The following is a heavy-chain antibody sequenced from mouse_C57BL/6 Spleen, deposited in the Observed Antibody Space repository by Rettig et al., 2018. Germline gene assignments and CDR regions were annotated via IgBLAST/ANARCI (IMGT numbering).Heavy chain of an antibody. CDR2: IWGVGST. CDR1: GFSLTNYG. V-gene: IGHV2-6*01. J-gene: IGHJ3*01. Sequence: QVQLKESGPGLVAPSQSLSITCTVSGFSLTNYGVDWVRQSPGKGLAWLGVIWGVGSTNYNSALKSRLSISKDNSKSQVFLKMNSLQTDDTAMYYCASVYDGYAFAYWGQGTLVTVST. CDR3: ASVYDGYAFAY. D-gene: IGHD2-3*01.